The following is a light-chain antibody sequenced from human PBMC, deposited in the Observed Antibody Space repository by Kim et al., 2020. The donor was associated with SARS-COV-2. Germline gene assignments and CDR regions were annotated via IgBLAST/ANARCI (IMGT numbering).Light chain of an antibody. CDR3: QVWDSSSDHWV. CDR1: NIGRKS. V-gene: IGLV3-21*04. CDR2: YDS. Sequence: APRKTARITCGGNNIGRKSVHWYQQKPGQAPVLVIYYDSDRPAGIPERFSGSNSGNTATLTISRVEAGDEADYYCQVWDSSSDHWVFGGGTQLTVL. J-gene: IGLJ3*02.